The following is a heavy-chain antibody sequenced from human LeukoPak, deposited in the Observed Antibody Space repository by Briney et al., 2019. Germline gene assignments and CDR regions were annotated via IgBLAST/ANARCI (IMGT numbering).Heavy chain of an antibody. V-gene: IGHV3-23*01. Sequence: PGGSLRLSCAGSGFSFSTYVLSWVRQAPGKGLEWVSSLSHSGGSAYYTDSVKGRYTISGDNSKNTLYLHMNSLRVGDTAVYFCAKLGFLTGSFDSWGQGTLVSVSS. CDR1: GFSFSTYV. J-gene: IGHJ4*02. D-gene: IGHD3-9*01. CDR2: LSHSGGSA. CDR3: AKLGFLTGSFDS.